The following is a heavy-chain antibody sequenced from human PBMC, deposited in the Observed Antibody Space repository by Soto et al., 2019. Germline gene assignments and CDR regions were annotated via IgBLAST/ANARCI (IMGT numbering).Heavy chain of an antibody. V-gene: IGHV2-5*02. J-gene: IGHJ4*02. CDR2: IYWDDDK. Sequence: QITLKESGPTLVKPTQTLTLTCTFSGFSLSTSGVGVGWIRQPPGKALEWLALIYWDDDKRYSPSLKSRLTNPKDTSKNQVVLTMTNMDPVDTATYYCAHRDLTTVTTGEFDYWGQGTLVTVSS. CDR3: AHRDLTTVTTGEFDY. D-gene: IGHD4-17*01. CDR1: GFSLSTSGVG.